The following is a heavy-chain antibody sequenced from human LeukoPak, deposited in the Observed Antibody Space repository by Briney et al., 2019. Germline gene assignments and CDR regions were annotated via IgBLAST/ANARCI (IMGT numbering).Heavy chain of an antibody. D-gene: IGHD3-10*01. CDR2: IYHDGST. CDR1: GVSVSSGSYS. CDR3: ARGLLTYYGSGSPGGY. Sequence: SETLSLTCTVSGVSVSSGSYSWSWIRQPPGEGPQWIGYIYHDGSTNYSPSLRSRVTISVDTSKNQFSLKLSSVTAADTAVYYCARGLLTYYGSGSPGGYWGQGTLVTVSS. V-gene: IGHV4-61*01. J-gene: IGHJ4*02.